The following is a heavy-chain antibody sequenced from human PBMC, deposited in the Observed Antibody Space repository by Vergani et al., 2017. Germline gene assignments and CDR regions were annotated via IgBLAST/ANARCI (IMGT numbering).Heavy chain of an antibody. CDR3: GGSGSYYNGYFDY. CDR1: VGSISSSSYY. CDR2: IYYSGST. D-gene: IGHD3-10*01. V-gene: IGHV4-39*01. Sequence: QLQLQESGPGLVKPSETLSLTCTVSVGSISSSSYYWGWIRQPPGKGLEWIGSIYYSGSTYYNPSLKSRVTISVDTSKNQFSLKLSSVPAADTAVYYCGGSGSYYNGYFDYWGQGTLVTVSS. J-gene: IGHJ4*02.